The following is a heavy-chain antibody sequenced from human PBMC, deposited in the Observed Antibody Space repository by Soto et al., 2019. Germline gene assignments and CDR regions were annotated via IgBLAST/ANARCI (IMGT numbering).Heavy chain of an antibody. Sequence: SETLSLTCTVSGGSISSSSYYWGWIRQPPGKGLEWIGSIYYSGSTYYNPSLKSRVTISVDTSKNPFSLKLSSVTAADTAVYYCARGRGPGGFSYAVSGSYRNYYYYYGMDVWGQGTTVTVSS. CDR1: GGSISSSSYY. J-gene: IGHJ6*02. D-gene: IGHD5-18*01. V-gene: IGHV4-39*07. CDR3: ARGRGPGGFSYAVSGSYRNYYYYYGMDV. CDR2: IYYSGST.